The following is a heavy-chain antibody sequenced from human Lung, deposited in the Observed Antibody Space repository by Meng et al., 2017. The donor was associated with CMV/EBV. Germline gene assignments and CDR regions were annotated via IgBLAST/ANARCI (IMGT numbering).Heavy chain of an antibody. J-gene: IGHJ4*02. D-gene: IGHD6-19*01. V-gene: IGHV4-39*01. Sequence: SXTXSLXXTVSGGSISSSSYYWGWIRQPPGKGLEWIGSIYYSGSTYYNPSLKSRVTISLDTSKNQFSLKLNSVTAADTAVYYCATTSSGWLNYFDSWGQGXLVTVSS. CDR1: GGSISSSSYY. CDR2: IYYSGST. CDR3: ATTSSGWLNYFDS.